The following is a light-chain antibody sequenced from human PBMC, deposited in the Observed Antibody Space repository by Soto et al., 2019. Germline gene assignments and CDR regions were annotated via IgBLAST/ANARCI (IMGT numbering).Light chain of an antibody. CDR1: QSVSSY. V-gene: IGKV3-11*01. CDR3: QQYGISPKT. Sequence: EIVLTHSPVTLSLSPGEIATRPCRASQSVSSYLAWYQQKPGQAPRLLIYDASNRATGIPARFSGSGSGTDFTLTISRLEPEDSAVYFCQQYGISPKTFGQGTKV. J-gene: IGKJ1*01. CDR2: DAS.